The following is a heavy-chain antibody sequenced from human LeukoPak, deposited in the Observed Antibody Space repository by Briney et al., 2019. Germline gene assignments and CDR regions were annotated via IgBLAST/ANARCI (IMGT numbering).Heavy chain of an antibody. D-gene: IGHD5-12*01. CDR3: ARGTKTGYTGYDWNY. V-gene: IGHV4-59*01. CDR1: GGSISSYY. CDR2: IYDIGST. Sequence: SSETLSLTCTVSGGSISSYYWSWIRQPPGKGLEWIGYIYDIGSTSYNPSLKSRVTISVDTSSNQFSLMLTSVTAADTAVSYCARGTKTGYTGYDWNYWGQGSLVSVSS. J-gene: IGHJ4*02.